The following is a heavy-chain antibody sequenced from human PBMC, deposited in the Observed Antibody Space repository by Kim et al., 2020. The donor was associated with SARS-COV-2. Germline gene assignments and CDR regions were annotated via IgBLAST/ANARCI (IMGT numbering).Heavy chain of an antibody. Sequence: RFTISRDNAKNSLYLQMNSLRAEDTAVYYCARDLSHYYDSSGYYQYYFDYWGQGTLVTVSS. V-gene: IGHV3-11*06. D-gene: IGHD3-22*01. J-gene: IGHJ4*02. CDR3: ARDLSHYYDSSGYYQYYFDY.